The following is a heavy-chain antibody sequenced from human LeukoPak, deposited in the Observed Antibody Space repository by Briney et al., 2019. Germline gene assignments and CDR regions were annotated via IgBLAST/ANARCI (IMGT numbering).Heavy chain of an antibody. J-gene: IGHJ4*02. Sequence: ASVKVSCKASGYTFTTYTMHWVRQAPGQRLEWMGWINAGNGNTKYSQKFQGRVTITRDTSASTAYMELSSLRSEDTAVYYCAVGPPYDSPLGYWGQGTLVTVSS. CDR2: INAGNGNT. V-gene: IGHV1-3*01. CDR3: AVGPPYDSPLGY. CDR1: GYTFTTYT. D-gene: IGHD3-22*01.